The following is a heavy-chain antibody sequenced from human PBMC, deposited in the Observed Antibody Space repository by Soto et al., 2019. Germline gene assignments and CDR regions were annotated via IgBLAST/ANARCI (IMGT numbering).Heavy chain of an antibody. D-gene: IGHD3-3*01. J-gene: IGHJ3*02. CDR3: ARPTNEYYDFWSGYYLDDAFDI. CDR2: ISAYNGNT. CDR1: GYTFTSYG. Sequence: GASVKVSCKASGYTFTSYGISWVRQAPGQGLEWMGWISAYNGNTNYAQKLQGRVTMTTDTSTSTAYMELRSLRSDDTAVYYCARPTNEYYDFWSGYYLDDAFDIWGQGTMVTVSS. V-gene: IGHV1-18*01.